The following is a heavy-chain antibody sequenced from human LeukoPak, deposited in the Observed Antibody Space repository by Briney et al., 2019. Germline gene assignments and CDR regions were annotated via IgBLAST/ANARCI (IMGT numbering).Heavy chain of an antibody. J-gene: IGHJ3*01. D-gene: IGHD6-19*01. CDR2: VNEDGSRT. CDR3: ARGHASGWTRDAFDL. CDR1: GFTFSSYW. V-gene: IGHV3-74*01. Sequence: AGGSLRLSCAASGFTFSSYWMHWVRQAPGQGLLWVSHVNEDGSRTTYADSVKGRFTVSRDNARNTLYLQMNSLGVDDTAVYYCARGHASGWTRDAFDLWGQGTMLTVSS.